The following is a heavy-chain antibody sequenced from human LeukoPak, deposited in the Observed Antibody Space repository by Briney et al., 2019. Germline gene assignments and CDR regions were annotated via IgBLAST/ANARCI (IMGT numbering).Heavy chain of an antibody. D-gene: IGHD3-22*01. CDR2: IYTSGST. Sequence: SETLSLTCTVSGGSISSYYWSWIRQPPGKGLEWIGYIYTSGSTNYNPSLKSRVTISVDTSKNQFSLKLSSVTAADTAVYYCVVQKESGYYPYYYYYMDVWGKGTTVTVSS. J-gene: IGHJ6*03. V-gene: IGHV4-4*09. CDR3: VVQKESGYYPYYYYYMDV. CDR1: GGSISSYY.